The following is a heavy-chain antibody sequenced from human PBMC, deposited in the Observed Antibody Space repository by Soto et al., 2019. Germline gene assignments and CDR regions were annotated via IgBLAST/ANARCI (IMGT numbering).Heavy chain of an antibody. D-gene: IGHD1-7*01. Sequence: PSETLSLTCTVSGGSISSYYWSWIRQPPGKGLEWIGYIYYSGSTNYNPSLKSRVTISVDTSKNQFSLKLSSVTAADTAVYYCARGLELRGYYYYYYMDVWGKGTTVTVS. CDR1: GGSISSYY. CDR2: IYYSGST. J-gene: IGHJ6*03. V-gene: IGHV4-59*01. CDR3: ARGLELRGYYYYYYMDV.